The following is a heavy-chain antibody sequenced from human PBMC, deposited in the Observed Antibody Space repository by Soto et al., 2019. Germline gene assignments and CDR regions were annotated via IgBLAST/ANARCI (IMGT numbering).Heavy chain of an antibody. CDR1: GGTFSSYA. CDR3: ARVKGHASSGSLAY. Sequence: SVKVSCKASGGTFSSYAISWVRQAPGQGLEWMGGIIPIFGTANYAQKFQGRVTITADESTSTAYMELSSLRSEDTAVYYRARVKGHASSGSLAYWGQGTLVTAS. J-gene: IGHJ4*02. D-gene: IGHD3-22*01. V-gene: IGHV1-69*13. CDR2: IIPIFGTA.